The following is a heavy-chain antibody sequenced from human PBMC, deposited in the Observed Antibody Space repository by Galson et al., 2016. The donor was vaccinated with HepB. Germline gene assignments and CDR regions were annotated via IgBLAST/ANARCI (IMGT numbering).Heavy chain of an antibody. J-gene: IGHJ3*02. D-gene: IGHD1-26*01. CDR3: AKDRGASVALTGDAFHI. V-gene: IGHV3-9*01. Sequence: SLRLSCAGSGFTFDDYAMHWVRQVPGKGLEWVSGVSWDSNSLDYADSVKGRFSISRDNANSSLYLQMNSLRTEDTALYYCAKDRGASVALTGDAFHIWGQGTMVIVSS. CDR1: GFTFDDYA. CDR2: VSWDSNSL.